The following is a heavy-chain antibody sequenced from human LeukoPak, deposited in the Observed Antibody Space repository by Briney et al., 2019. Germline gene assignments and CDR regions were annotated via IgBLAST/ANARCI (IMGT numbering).Heavy chain of an antibody. Sequence: PGGSLRLSCAASGFFVSSSYMSWVRQAPGKGLEWVSYISSSSTIYYADSVKGRFTISRDNAKNSLYLQMNSLRAEDTAVYYCAKNYMDVWGKGTTVIVSS. CDR1: GFFVSSSY. CDR2: ISSSSTI. V-gene: IGHV3-69-1*01. J-gene: IGHJ6*03. CDR3: AKNYMDV.